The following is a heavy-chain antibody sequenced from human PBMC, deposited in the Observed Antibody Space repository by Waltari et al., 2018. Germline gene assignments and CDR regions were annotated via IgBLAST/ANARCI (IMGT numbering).Heavy chain of an antibody. Sequence: EVQLVESGGALIQPGGSLRLSCAVSGFFVSSNYMTWVRQAPGKGLEWVSVIHGEYNDGNTNYADSVKGRFTISRDSSKNTVYLQLNNGRAEDTAVYFCARDRRYAHSRGYFDYWGRGTLVTVSA. CDR1: GFFVSSNY. CDR3: ARDRRYAHSRGYFDY. CDR2: IHGEYNDGNT. V-gene: IGHV3-53*01. D-gene: IGHD3-16*01. J-gene: IGHJ4*02.